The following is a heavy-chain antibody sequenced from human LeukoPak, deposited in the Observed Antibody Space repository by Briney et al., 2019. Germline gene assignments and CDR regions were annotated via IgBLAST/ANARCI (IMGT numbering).Heavy chain of an antibody. J-gene: IGHJ4*02. CDR2: INPNSGGT. V-gene: IGHV1-2*02. Sequence: GASVKVSCKASGYTFTGYYMHWVRQAPGQGLEWMGWINPNSGGTNSAQKFQGRVTMTRDTSISTAYMELTRLRSDDTAVYYCARGYCSSTSCYRGGDYWGQGTLVTVSS. CDR1: GYTFTGYY. CDR3: ARGYCSSTSCYRGGDY. D-gene: IGHD2-2*02.